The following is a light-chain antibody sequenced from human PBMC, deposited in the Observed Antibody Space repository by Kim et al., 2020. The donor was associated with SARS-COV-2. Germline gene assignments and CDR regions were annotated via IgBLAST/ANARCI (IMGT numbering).Light chain of an antibody. CDR3: AVWDDRLSGWV. CDR1: SSNIGSYT. J-gene: IGLJ3*02. CDR2: SNN. V-gene: IGLV1-47*02. Sequence: QSVLTQPPSASGTPGQRVTISCSGGSSNIGSYTVDWYQQLPRTAPKLLIYSNNQRPSGVPDRFSGSKSGTSASLAFSGLRSEDEADYYCAVWDDRLSGWVFGGGTQLTVL.